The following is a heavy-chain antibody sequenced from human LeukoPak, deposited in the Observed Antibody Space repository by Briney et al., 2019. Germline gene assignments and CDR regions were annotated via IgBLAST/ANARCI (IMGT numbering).Heavy chain of an antibody. J-gene: IGHJ4*02. V-gene: IGHV3-30*18. D-gene: IGHD3-22*01. Sequence: PGGSLRLSCAASGFTFSNYGIHWVRQAPGKGLEWVTFISYDGRNRHYVDSVKGRFTISRDNSKNTLYLQMNSLRTEDTALYYCAKSQDYYDSSGYYTNWGQGTLVTVSS. CDR2: ISYDGRNR. CDR3: AKSQDYYDSSGYYTN. CDR1: GFTFSNYG.